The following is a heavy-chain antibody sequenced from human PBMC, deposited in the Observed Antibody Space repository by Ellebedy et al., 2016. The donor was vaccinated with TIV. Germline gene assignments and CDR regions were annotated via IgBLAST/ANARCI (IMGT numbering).Heavy chain of an antibody. CDR3: ERVYYGADGMGV. CDR2: IKPDGSEN. D-gene: IGHD3-10*01. Sequence: GESLKISCAASGFTFSDYWMTWVRLAPGKGLEWVANIKPDGSENGYIDSVNGRFTISRDNAKKSLYLQMHSLRAEDTALYSCERVYYGADGMGVWGQGTTVTVSS. V-gene: IGHV3-7*03. J-gene: IGHJ6*02. CDR1: GFTFSDYW.